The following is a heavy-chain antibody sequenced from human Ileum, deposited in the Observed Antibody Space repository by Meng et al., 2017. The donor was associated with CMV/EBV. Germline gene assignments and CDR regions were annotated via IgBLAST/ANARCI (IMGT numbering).Heavy chain of an antibody. Sequence: GESLKISCAASGFTFSSYWMSWVRQAPGKGLEWVANINQDGSEKYYVDSVKGRFTISRDNAKNSLYLQMNSLRAEDTAVYYCARDPHFGALDYWGQGTLVTGSS. V-gene: IGHV3-7*01. CDR2: INQDGSEK. CDR1: GFTFSSYW. D-gene: IGHD3-10*01. CDR3: ARDPHFGALDY. J-gene: IGHJ4*02.